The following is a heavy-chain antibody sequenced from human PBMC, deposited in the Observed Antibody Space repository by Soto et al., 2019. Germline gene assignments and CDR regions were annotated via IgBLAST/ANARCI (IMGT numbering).Heavy chain of an antibody. D-gene: IGHD1-20*01. V-gene: IGHV3-15*01. CDR3: TTDRYKWNFYRMDV. CDR2: IKNKTDGGTT. Sequence: ELQLVESGGGFVKPGESLTLSCAASGFTFSDAWMTWVRQAPGKGLEWVGRIKNKTDGGTTYYAVPVKGRFTISRDDSNDTLHLQMNSLTTQDAAVYYCTTDRYKWNFYRMDVWGQGTTVTVSS. CDR1: GFTFSDAW. J-gene: IGHJ6*01.